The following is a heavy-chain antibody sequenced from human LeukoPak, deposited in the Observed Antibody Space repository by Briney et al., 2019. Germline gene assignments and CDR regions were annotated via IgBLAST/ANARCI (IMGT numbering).Heavy chain of an antibody. CDR1: GYIFTSYG. CDR3: ARAPNPGIAAAGTGEDDY. D-gene: IGHD6-13*01. CDR2: ISAYNGNT. V-gene: IGHV1-18*01. Sequence: GASVKVSCKASGYIFTSYGISWVRQAPGQGLEWMGWISAYNGNTNYVEKLQGGVTMTTDTSTSTAYMELRSLRSDDTAVYYCARAPNPGIAAAGTGEDDYWGQGTLVTVSS. J-gene: IGHJ4*02.